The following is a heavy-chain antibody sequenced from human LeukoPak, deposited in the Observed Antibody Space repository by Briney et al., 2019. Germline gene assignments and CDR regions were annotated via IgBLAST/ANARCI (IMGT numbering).Heavy chain of an antibody. Sequence: GGSLRLSCAASGFTVSSNEMSWVRQAPGKGLEWVSYISGGSTYYADSVKGRFTISRDNSKNTLYLQMNSLRAEDTAVYYCAKFQPYYYDSSGYYPVDYWGQGTLVTVSS. CDR1: GFTVSSNE. CDR3: AKFQPYYYDSSGYYPVDY. V-gene: IGHV3-38-3*01. CDR2: ISGGST. D-gene: IGHD3-22*01. J-gene: IGHJ4*02.